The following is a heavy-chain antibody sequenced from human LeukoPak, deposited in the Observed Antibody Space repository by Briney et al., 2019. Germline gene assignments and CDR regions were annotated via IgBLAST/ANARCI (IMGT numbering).Heavy chain of an antibody. CDR3: ARWMATVTTPDY. CDR1: GYTFNGFY. D-gene: IGHD4-11*01. CDR2: INPNSGGT. V-gene: IGHV1-2*02. J-gene: IGHJ4*02. Sequence: ASVKVSCKASGYTFNGFYLHWVRQAPGQGLEWMGWINPNSGGTNYAQKFQGRVTMTRDTSISTAYMEPSRLRSDDTAVYYCARWMATVTTPDYWGQGTLVTVSS.